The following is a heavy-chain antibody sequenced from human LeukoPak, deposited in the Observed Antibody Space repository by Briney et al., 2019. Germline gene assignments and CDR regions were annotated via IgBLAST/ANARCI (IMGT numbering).Heavy chain of an antibody. D-gene: IGHD5-24*01. CDR3: AREAWRCLQSDNWFDP. Sequence: SQTLSLTCTVSGGSISSGDYYWRWIRQPPGTGLEWLGYIYYSGSTYYNPSLKSRFTISVDTSKNQFSLQLSSLTAADTAVYYCAREAWRCLQSDNWFDPWGQGTLVTVSS. CDR2: IYYSGST. V-gene: IGHV4-30-4*08. J-gene: IGHJ5*02. CDR1: GGSISSGDYY.